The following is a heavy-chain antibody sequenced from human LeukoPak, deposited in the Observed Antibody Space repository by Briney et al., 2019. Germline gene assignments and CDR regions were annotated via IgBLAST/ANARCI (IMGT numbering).Heavy chain of an antibody. CDR2: MSFDGNNK. CDR3: TRGVPTGTDYFDP. V-gene: IGHV3-30-3*01. D-gene: IGHD1-1*01. Sequence: PGRSLRLSCAASEFTFSNHVIHWVRQAPGKGLEGVAVMSFDGNNKYYADSVQGRFTISRDTSKNTPDLQKNSLSAEDTALYCCTRGVPTGTDYFDPWGQGTLVTVSS. J-gene: IGHJ5*02. CDR1: EFTFSNHV.